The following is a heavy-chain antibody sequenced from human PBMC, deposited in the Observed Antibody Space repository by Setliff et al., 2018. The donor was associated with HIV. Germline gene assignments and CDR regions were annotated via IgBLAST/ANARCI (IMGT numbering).Heavy chain of an antibody. CDR2: IYSSGNT. J-gene: IGHJ3*02. CDR3: AGAFPRRSDGFDI. V-gene: IGHV4-39*01. CDR1: GGPISSSSYY. Sequence: SETLSLTCSVSGGPISSSSYYWGWIRQPPGKGLEWIGNIYSSGNTYYNPSLKSRLTMSVDTSKNQLSLKLSSLTAADTAMYYCAGAFPRRSDGFDIWGQGTMVTVSS.